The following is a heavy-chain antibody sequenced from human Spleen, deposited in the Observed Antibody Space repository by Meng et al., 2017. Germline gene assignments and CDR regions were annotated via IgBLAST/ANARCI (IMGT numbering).Heavy chain of an antibody. CDR2: IKSGVYT. D-gene: IGHD1-1*01. V-gene: IGHV4-4*02. CDR1: GGSISSSGW. Sequence: QVQLQESGPGLGKPSGTLSLTCAVSGGSISSSGWWSWVRQPPGLGLEWIGEIKSGVYTNYNPSLKSRVTISVDTSKNQVSLKLTSVTAADTALYYCVRGVSGTVADYWGQGTLVTVSS. J-gene: IGHJ4*02. CDR3: VRGVSGTVADY.